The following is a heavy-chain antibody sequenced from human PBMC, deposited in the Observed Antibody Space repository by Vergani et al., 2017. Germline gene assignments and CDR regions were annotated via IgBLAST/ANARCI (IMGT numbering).Heavy chain of an antibody. D-gene: IGHD1-26*01. CDR2: IIPIFGTA. CDR1: GGTFSSYA. J-gene: IGHJ6*03. V-gene: IGHV1-69*01. CDR3: ASGIVGATRHYCYYMDV. Sequence: QVQLVQSGAEVKKPGSSVKVSCKASGGTFSSYAISWVRQAPGQGLEWMGGIIPIFGTANYAQKFQGRVTITADESTSTAYMELSSLRSENTAVYYCASGIVGATRHYCYYMDVWGKGTTVTVSS.